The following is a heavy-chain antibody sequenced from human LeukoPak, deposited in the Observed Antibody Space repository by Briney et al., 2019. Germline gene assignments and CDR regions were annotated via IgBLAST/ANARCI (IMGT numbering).Heavy chain of an antibody. D-gene: IGHD6-19*01. J-gene: IGHJ5*02. CDR3: ARHGASSSGWYGWFDP. V-gene: IGHV3-7*03. CDR2: IKQDGSEK. CDR1: GFTFSSHW. Sequence: GGSLRLSCAASGFTFSSHWMSWVRQAPGKGLEWVANIKQDGSEKYYVDSVKGRFTISRDNAENSLYLQMNSLRAEDTAVYYCARHGASSSGWYGWFDPWGQGTLVTVSS.